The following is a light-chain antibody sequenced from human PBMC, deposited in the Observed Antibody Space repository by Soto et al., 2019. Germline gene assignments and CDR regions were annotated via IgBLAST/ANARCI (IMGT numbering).Light chain of an antibody. J-gene: IGLJ3*02. CDR2: LNSDGSH. CDR1: SGHSSYA. Sequence: QPVLSQSPSASASLGASVKLTCTLSSGHSSYAIAWHQQQPEKGPRYLMKLNSDGSHNKGDGIPDRFSGSSSGAERYLTISRLQSEDEADYYCQTWGTGPWVFGGGTKVTVL. V-gene: IGLV4-69*01. CDR3: QTWGTGPWV.